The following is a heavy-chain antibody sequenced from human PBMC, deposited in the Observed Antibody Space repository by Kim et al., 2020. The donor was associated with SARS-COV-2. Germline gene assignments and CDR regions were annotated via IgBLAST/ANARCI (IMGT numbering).Heavy chain of an antibody. D-gene: IGHD3-10*01. CDR1: GFTFSSYD. CDR3: ATGGGSGCYSGDSFVI. V-gene: IGHV3-13*04. CDR2: IGTAGDT. Sequence: GGSLRLSCAASGFTFSSYDMHWVRQATGKGLEWVSAIGTAGDTYYPGSAKGRFTTSRENAKNTSYLQMNSLRAGDTAAFYCATGGGSGCYSGDSFVIWGQGTMVAVSS. J-gene: IGHJ3*02.